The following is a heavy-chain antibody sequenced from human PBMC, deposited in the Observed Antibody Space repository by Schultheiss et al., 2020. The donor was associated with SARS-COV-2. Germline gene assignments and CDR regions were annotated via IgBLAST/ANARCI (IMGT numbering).Heavy chain of an antibody. CDR3: ARGRGSWYYDSSGYSLDY. J-gene: IGHJ4*02. D-gene: IGHD3-22*01. V-gene: IGHV4-61*01. CDR1: GGSVSSGSYY. Sequence: SETLSLTCTVSGGSVSSGSYYWSWIRQPPGKGLEWIGYIYYSGSTNYNPSLKSRVTISVDTSKNQFSLKLSSVTAADTAVYYCARGRGSWYYDSSGYSLDYWGQGTLVTVSS. CDR2: IYYSGST.